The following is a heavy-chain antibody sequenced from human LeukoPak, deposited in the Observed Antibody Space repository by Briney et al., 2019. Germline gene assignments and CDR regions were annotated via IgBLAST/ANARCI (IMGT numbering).Heavy chain of an antibody. CDR1: GYTFTGYY. CDR3: ARAPVSYYYDSSPFDY. D-gene: IGHD3-22*01. Sequence: ASVKVSCKASGYTFTGYYMHWVRQAPGQGLEWMGWINPNSGGTNYAQKFQGRVTMTRVTSISTAYMELSRLRSDDTAVYYCARAPVSYYYDSSPFDYWGQGTLVTVSS. CDR2: INPNSGGT. V-gene: IGHV1-2*02. J-gene: IGHJ4*02.